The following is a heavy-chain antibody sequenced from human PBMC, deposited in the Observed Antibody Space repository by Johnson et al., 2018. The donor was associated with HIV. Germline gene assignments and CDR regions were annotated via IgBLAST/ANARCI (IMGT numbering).Heavy chain of an antibody. CDR3: ATGFGPAFEM. Sequence: QVQLVESGGGLVQPGRSLRLSCAASGITFSRFPMNWVRQAPGKGLEWVAVISSDESYIHYGDSVKGRFIVSKDNSKNTLYLQMNSLRAEDTAVYYCATGFGPAFEMWGQGTMVTVSS. V-gene: IGHV3-30*04. J-gene: IGHJ3*02. CDR1: GITFSRFP. D-gene: IGHD3-16*01. CDR2: ISSDESYI.